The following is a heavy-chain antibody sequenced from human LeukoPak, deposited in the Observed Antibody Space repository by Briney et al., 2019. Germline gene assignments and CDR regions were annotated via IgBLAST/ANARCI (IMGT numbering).Heavy chain of an antibody. CDR1: GGPIRGFY. D-gene: IGHD2-21*01. CDR2: IYSSGST. V-gene: IGHV4-59*10. CDR3: ARKGPEHLPTYFDH. Sequence: SETLSLTCDVSGGPIRGFYWTWIRQPVGKEPEWIGRIYSSGSTNYNPSLKSRLTLSVDMSKSQFSLKLRSVTAADTAFYYCARKGPEHLPTYFDHWGRGILVTVSS. J-gene: IGHJ4*02.